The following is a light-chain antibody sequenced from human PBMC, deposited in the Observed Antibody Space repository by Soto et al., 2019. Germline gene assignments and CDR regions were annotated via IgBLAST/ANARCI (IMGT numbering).Light chain of an antibody. Sequence: EIQMPQSPPSVSASVGDRVTITCRASQDVGKWLAWYQQKPGKAPTLLIHGASSLQSGVPPRYSGSGYGTDFTLTISSLQSDDFATYYCQQYNTYVTFGGGTKVDIK. CDR2: GAS. V-gene: IGKV1D-16*01. J-gene: IGKJ4*01. CDR1: QDVGKW. CDR3: QQYNTYVT.